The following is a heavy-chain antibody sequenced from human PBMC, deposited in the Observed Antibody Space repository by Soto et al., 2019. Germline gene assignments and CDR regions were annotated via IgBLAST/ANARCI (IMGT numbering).Heavy chain of an antibody. J-gene: IGHJ5*01. CDR3: AKGPDGSGYYHNWFDS. CDR1: GFSFSDYA. Sequence: EVHLLESGGALVQPGGSLTLSCAASGFSFSDYAMSWVRQAPGKGLEWVSSISRTGDSAYYADSVKGRFAISRDRSKXXLSLQMNSLGVEDTAVYYCAKGPDGSGYYHNWFDSWGQGTLITVSS. D-gene: IGHD3-22*01. V-gene: IGHV3-23*01. CDR2: ISRTGDSA.